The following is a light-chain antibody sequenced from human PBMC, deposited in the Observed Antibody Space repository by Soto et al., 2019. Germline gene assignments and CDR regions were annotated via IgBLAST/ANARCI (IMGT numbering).Light chain of an antibody. Sequence: QSALTQPASLSGSPGQSITISCTGTSSDVGAYNYVSWYQHHPGKAPKLMIYDVSNRPSRVSDRFSGSKSGNTASLTISGLQAEDEADYYCSSYTSSSTIGVFGTGTKVTVL. CDR2: DVS. V-gene: IGLV2-14*03. CDR3: SSYTSSSTIGV. CDR1: SSDVGAYNY. J-gene: IGLJ1*01.